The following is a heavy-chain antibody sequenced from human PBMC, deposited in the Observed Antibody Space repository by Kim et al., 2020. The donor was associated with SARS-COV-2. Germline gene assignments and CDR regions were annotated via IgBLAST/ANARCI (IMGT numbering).Heavy chain of an antibody. J-gene: IGHJ4*02. CDR2: INPNSGGT. V-gene: IGHV1-2*02. CDR3: ARDPRGSFCGGDCNDDY. Sequence: ASVKVSCKASGYTFTGYYMHWVRQAPGQGLEWMGWINPNSGGTNYAQKFQGRVTMTRDTSISTAYMELSRLRSDDTAVYYCARDPRGSFCGGDCNDDYWGQGTLVTVSS. D-gene: IGHD2-21*02. CDR1: GYTFTGYY.